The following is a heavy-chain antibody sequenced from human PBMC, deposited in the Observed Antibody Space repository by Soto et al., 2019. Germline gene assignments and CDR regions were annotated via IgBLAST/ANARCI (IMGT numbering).Heavy chain of an antibody. Sequence: PSETLSLTCAVSGDSISSYYCMWIRQPPGKGLESIGYIYYGRSAYYNPSLKSRVTISVDTSKNQFSLKLSSVTAADTAVYYCATQEVGGTYVYTFDPWGQGTLVTV. J-gene: IGHJ5*02. V-gene: IGHV4-59*04. D-gene: IGHD1-26*01. CDR1: GDSISSYY. CDR2: IYYGRSA. CDR3: ATQEVGGTYVYTFDP.